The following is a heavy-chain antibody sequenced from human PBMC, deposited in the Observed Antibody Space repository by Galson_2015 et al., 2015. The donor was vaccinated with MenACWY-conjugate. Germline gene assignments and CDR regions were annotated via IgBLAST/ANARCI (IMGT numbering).Heavy chain of an antibody. CDR2: TYYRSYWFT. CDR3: SRGSRISMIKGGPLDVFDI. V-gene: IGHV6-1*01. Sequence: CAISGDSVSSDSADWNWIRQSPSRGLEWLGRTYYRSYWFTDYAVSVKNRVQITADTSKNRFFLHLNSVTPEDTAVYYCSRGSRISMIKGGPLDVFDIWGQGTMVTVSS. D-gene: IGHD3-22*01. CDR1: GDSVSSDSAD. J-gene: IGHJ3*02.